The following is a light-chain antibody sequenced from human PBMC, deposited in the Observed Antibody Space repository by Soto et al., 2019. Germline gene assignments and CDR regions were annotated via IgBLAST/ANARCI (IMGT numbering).Light chain of an antibody. CDR1: ESISSSY. V-gene: IGKV3-20*01. CDR3: QQYGASPPAT. Sequence: EIVLTQSPGALSLSPGEGATLRCSASESISSSYLAWYQQRRGQAPRLLIYSTSTRAAGISPRFSGSGAGRDFTLTISSLEPEDSAIYYCQQYGASPPATFGGGTKV. J-gene: IGKJ4*01. CDR2: STS.